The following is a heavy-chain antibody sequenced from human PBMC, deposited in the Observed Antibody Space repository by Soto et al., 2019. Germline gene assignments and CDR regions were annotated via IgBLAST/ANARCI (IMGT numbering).Heavy chain of an antibody. CDR3: ARDGVATLFDY. D-gene: IGHD5-12*01. Sequence: ASVKVSCKASGYSFPNYGISWVRQAPGQGLEWLGWISAHNGNTNYAQKLQGRVTMTTDTSTSTAYMELRSLRSDDTAVYYCARDGVATLFDYWGQGTLVTVSS. CDR1: GYSFPNYG. CDR2: ISAHNGNT. J-gene: IGHJ4*02. V-gene: IGHV1-18*01.